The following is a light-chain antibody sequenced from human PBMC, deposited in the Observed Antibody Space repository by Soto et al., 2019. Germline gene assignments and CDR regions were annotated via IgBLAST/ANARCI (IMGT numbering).Light chain of an antibody. CDR1: SSDVGGYNY. J-gene: IGLJ1*01. V-gene: IGLV2-14*01. CDR3: SSYTSSSIDYV. CDR2: EVS. Sequence: QSVLTQPASVSGSPGQSITISWTGTSSDVGGYNYVSWYQQHPGKAPKLIIYEVSNRPSGVSNRFSGSKSGNTASLTISGLQAEDEADYYCSSYTSSSIDYVFGTGTKLTVL.